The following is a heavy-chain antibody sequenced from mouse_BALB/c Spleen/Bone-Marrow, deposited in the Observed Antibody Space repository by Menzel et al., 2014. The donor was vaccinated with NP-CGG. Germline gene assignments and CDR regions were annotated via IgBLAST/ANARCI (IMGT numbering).Heavy chain of an antibody. D-gene: IGHD4-1*01. CDR1: GFTFSSYG. CDR2: INSNGGST. V-gene: IGHV5-6-3*01. CDR3: ARIWAYYAMDY. J-gene: IGHJ4*01. Sequence: LVESGGGLVQPGGSLKLSCAVSGFTFSSYGMSWVRQTPDKRLELVATINSNGGSTYYPDSAKGRFTISRDSAKNTLYLQMSSLKSEDAAIYYCARIWAYYAMDYWGQGASVARSS.